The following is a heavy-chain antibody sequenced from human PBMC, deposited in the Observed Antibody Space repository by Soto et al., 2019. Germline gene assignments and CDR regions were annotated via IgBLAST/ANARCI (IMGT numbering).Heavy chain of an antibody. CDR3: ARVRGDIVVVPAATPYYYYAMDV. J-gene: IGHJ6*02. Sequence: QVPLVQSGAEVRKPGARVKFSCKASGYAFTSYGISWVRQAPGQGIEWMGWISAYNGNTNYAQKLQGRVTMTTDTSTSRAYMELRSLRSDDTAVYYCARVRGDIVVVPAATPYYYYAMDVWGQGTTVTVSS. D-gene: IGHD2-2*01. CDR1: GYAFTSYG. CDR2: ISAYNGNT. V-gene: IGHV1-18*01.